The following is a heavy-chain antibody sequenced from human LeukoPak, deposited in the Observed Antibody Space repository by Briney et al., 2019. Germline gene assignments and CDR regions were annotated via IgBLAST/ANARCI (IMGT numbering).Heavy chain of an antibody. V-gene: IGHV3-23*01. CDR3: VTDRTGNYVAWFDH. D-gene: IGHD4-11*01. CDR2: ISSGGGST. J-gene: IGHJ5*02. CDR1: GFTFSSYA. Sequence: GGSLRLSCAASGFTFSSYAMSWVRQAPGKGLEWVSSISSGGGSTYYADSVKGRFTISRDNSKNTLYLQMNSLRAEDAAVYYCVTDRTGNYVAWFDHWGQGTLVTVSS.